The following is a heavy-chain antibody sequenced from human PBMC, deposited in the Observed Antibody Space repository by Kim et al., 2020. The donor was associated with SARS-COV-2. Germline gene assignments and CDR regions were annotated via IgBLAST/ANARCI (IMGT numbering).Heavy chain of an antibody. J-gene: IGHJ4*01. CDR3: ARGIPGEIPYYYDSSGYPSFYY. CDR1: GGSISSSSYY. V-gene: IGHV4-39*07. Sequence: SETLSLTCTVSGGSISSSSYYWGWIRQPPGKGLEWIGSIYYSGSTYYNPSLKSRVTISVDTSKNQFSLKLSSVTAADTAVYYCARGIPGEIPYYYDSSGYPSFYYWGHGTLGTVSS. D-gene: IGHD3-22*01. CDR2: IYYSGST.